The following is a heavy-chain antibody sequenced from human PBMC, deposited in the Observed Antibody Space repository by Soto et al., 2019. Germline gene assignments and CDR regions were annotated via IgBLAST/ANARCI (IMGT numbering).Heavy chain of an antibody. J-gene: IGHJ4*02. V-gene: IGHV4-61*01. CDR2: IYYSGST. CDR1: GGSVSSGSYY. D-gene: IGHD2-2*01. Sequence: SETLSLTCTVSGGSVSSGSYYWSWIRQPPGKGLEWIGYIYYSGSTNYNPSLKSRVTISVDTSKNQFSLKLSSVTAADTAVYYCARHSRGIVVVPAAVDYWGQGXLVTVSS. CDR3: ARHSRGIVVVPAAVDY.